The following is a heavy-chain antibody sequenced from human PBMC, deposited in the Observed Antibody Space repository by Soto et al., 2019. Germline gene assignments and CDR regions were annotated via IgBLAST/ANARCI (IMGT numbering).Heavy chain of an antibody. V-gene: IGHV4-34*01. CDR2: INHSGST. Sequence: QVQLQQWGAGLLKPSETLSLTCAVYGGSFSGYYWSWIHQPPGKGLEWIGEINHSGSTNYNPSLKSRVTISVDTSKNQFSLKLSSVTAADTAVYYCARGGYMVRGAGYFDLWGRGTLVTVSS. CDR3: ARGGYMVRGAGYFDL. J-gene: IGHJ2*01. CDR1: GGSFSGYY. D-gene: IGHD3-10*01.